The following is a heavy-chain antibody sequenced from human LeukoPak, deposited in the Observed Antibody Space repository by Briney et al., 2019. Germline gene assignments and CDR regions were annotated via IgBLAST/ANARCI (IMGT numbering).Heavy chain of an antibody. Sequence: ASVKVSCQASGYTFTGYYMHWVRQAPGQGLEWMGWINTNTGNPTYVQGFTGRFVFSLDTSVSTAYLQISSLKAEDTAVYYCARDIEGATMGYWGQGTLVTVSS. CDR3: ARDIEGATMGY. D-gene: IGHD1-26*01. CDR2: INTNTGNP. V-gene: IGHV7-4-1*02. J-gene: IGHJ4*02. CDR1: GYTFTGYY.